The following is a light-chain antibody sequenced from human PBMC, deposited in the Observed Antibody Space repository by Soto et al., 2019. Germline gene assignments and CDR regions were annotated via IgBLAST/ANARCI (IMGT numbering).Light chain of an antibody. CDR1: SGHSSYA. Sequence: QPVLTQSPSASASLGASVKLTCTLSSGHSSYAIAWHQQQPEKGPRYLMKLNSDGSHSKGDGIPDRFSGSSSGDERYLTITSLQYEDEADYYCQTWGTGSNWVFCGGTKLTVL. CDR2: LNSDGSH. CDR3: QTWGTGSNWV. J-gene: IGLJ3*02. V-gene: IGLV4-69*01.